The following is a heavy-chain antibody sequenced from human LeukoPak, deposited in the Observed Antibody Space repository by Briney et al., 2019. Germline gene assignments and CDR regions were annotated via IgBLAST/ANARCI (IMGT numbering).Heavy chain of an antibody. Sequence: PGESLRLSCAASGFTFSIYAMSWVRQAPGKGLEWVSYISYSGSTIYYADSVKGRFTISRDNAKNSLYLQMNSLRAEDTAVYYCARVTRGSGYAFDIWGQGTMVTVSS. V-gene: IGHV3-48*03. CDR2: ISYSGSTI. J-gene: IGHJ3*02. CDR3: ARVTRGSGYAFDI. CDR1: GFTFSIYA. D-gene: IGHD5-12*01.